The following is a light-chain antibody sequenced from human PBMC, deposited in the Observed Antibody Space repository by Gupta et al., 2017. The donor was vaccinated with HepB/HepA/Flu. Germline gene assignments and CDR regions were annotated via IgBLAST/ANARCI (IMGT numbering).Light chain of an antibody. V-gene: IGLV2-23*02. J-gene: IGLJ3*02. CDR3: YSYTDGSPVL. CDR1: SRDIGSYNL. CDR2: EVT. Sequence: QSALTQPASVSGSPGQSITISCTGTSRDIGSYNLVSWYHPHPAKAHNLIIYEVTKRPAGIANRFSGSKSGNTASLTISGRQAEDEADYYCYSYTDGSPVLFGGGTKVTVL.